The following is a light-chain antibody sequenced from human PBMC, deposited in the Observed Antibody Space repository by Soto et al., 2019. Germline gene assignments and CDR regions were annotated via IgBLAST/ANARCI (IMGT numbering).Light chain of an antibody. Sequence: EIVLTQSPDTLSLSPGERATLSCRASQSVSNSYLAWYQQKPGQAPRLLIYGASSRATGIPDRFSGSGSGTDFTLTISRLEPEDFAVYFCQQYGSSRNTFGGGTKV. CDR3: QQYGSSRNT. CDR2: GAS. J-gene: IGKJ4*01. V-gene: IGKV3-20*01. CDR1: QSVSNSY.